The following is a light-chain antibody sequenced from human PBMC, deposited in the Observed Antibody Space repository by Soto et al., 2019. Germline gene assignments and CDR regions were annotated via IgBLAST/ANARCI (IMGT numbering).Light chain of an antibody. V-gene: IGKV1-27*01. Sequence: DIQMTQSPSFLSASVGDRVTITCRASQGIGNYLAWYQQKPGKVPKLLIYFASTLQSGVPSRFSGSGSGTDFTLTISSLQPEDVATYYCQKYFSAPLTFGPGTKVDIK. CDR3: QKYFSAPLT. J-gene: IGKJ3*01. CDR2: FAS. CDR1: QGIGNY.